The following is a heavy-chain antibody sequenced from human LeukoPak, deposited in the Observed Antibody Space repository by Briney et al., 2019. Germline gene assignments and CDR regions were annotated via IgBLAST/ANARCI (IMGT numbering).Heavy chain of an antibody. V-gene: IGHV3-7*03. J-gene: IGHJ5*01. Sequence: GSLRLSCAASGFSFNNDWMSWVRQSPGKGLEWVANIKQDGSDKYYVDSVKGRFTISRDNARNSLYLQVNSLRAEDTAVYYCARQGSSWFDSWGQGTLVTVSS. CDR3: ARQGSSWFDS. CDR1: GFSFNNDW. CDR2: IKQDGSDK. D-gene: IGHD2-2*01.